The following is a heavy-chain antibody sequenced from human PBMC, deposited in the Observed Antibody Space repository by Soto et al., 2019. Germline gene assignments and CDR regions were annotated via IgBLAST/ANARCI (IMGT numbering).Heavy chain of an antibody. CDR1: GGSISSYY. V-gene: IGHV4-59*01. CDR3: ARAVHYYDFWSGSVSPNWFDP. CDR2: TYYSGST. Sequence: SETLSLTCTVSGGSISSYYWSWIRQPPGKGLEWIGYTYYSGSTNYNPSLKSRVTISVDTSKNQFSLKLSSVTAADTAVYYCARAVHYYDFWSGSVSPNWFDPWGQGTLVTVSS. D-gene: IGHD3-3*01. J-gene: IGHJ5*02.